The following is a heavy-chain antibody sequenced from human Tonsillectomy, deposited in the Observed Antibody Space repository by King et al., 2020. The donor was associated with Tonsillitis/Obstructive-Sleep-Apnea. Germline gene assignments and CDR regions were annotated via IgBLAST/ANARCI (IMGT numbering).Heavy chain of an antibody. CDR1: GFIFSNAW. J-gene: IGHJ4*02. CDR3: ARGSSSQGFLFDS. CDR2: IRSKANDGTT. D-gene: IGHD6-6*01. Sequence: VQLVESGGGLAKPGGSLRLSCAASGFIFSNAWMSWVRQAPGKGLEWVGHIRSKANDGTTDYAAPVKGRFTISRDDSKNTLYLQMNSLKTKDTAVYYCARGSSSQGFLFDSWGQGTLVTVSS. V-gene: IGHV3-15*01.